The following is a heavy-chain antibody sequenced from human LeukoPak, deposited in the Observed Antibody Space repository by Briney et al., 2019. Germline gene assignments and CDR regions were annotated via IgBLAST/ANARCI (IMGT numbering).Heavy chain of an antibody. Sequence: PSETLSLTCAVYGGSFSGYYWTWIRQPPGKGLEWIGSIYYSGNTYYNPSLKSRVTISVDTSKNQFSLNLTSVTAADTAVYYCARHKLPIDYWGQGTLVTVSS. J-gene: IGHJ4*02. CDR3: ARHKLPIDY. CDR1: GGSFSGYY. D-gene: IGHD6-6*01. V-gene: IGHV4-34*01. CDR2: IYYSGNT.